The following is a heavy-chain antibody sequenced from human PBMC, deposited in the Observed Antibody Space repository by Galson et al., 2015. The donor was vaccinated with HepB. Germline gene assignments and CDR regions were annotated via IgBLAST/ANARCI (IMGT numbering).Heavy chain of an antibody. J-gene: IGHJ4*02. Sequence: PALVKPTQTLTLTCTFSGFSLSTSGVGVGWIRQPPGKALEWLALIYWDDDKRYSPSLKSRLTITKDTSKNQVVLTMTNMDPVDTATYYCAHKGLPPNQPDLYYFDYWGQGTLVTVSS. CDR2: IYWDDDK. V-gene: IGHV2-5*02. CDR3: AHKGLPPNQPDLYYFDY. CDR1: GFSLSTSGVG.